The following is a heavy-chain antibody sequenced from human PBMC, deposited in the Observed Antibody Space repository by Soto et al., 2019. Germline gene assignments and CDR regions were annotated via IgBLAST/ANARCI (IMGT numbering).Heavy chain of an antibody. J-gene: IGHJ4*02. V-gene: IGHV4-59*12. CDR1: GGSISSYY. Sequence: SETLSLTCTVSGGSISSYYWSWIRQPPGKGLEWIGYIYYSGITNYNPSLKSRVTISVDTSNSQFSLRLSSVTAADTAVYFCARAVNYYVLSGRRYIFDSWAQRTPVTVSS. CDR3: ARAVNYYVLSGRRYIFDS. CDR2: IYYSGIT. D-gene: IGHD3-22*01.